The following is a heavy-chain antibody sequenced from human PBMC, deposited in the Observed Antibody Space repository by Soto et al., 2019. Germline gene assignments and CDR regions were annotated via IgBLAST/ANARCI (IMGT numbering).Heavy chain of an antibody. Sequence: PSETLSLTCTVSGGSISSYYWSWIRQPPGKGLEWIGYIYYSGSTNYNPSLKSRVTISVDTSKNQFSLKLSSVTAADTAVYYCARGGGYDSSGYSYWGQGTLVTVS. V-gene: IGHV4-59*01. CDR2: IYYSGST. CDR3: ARGGGYDSSGYSY. CDR1: GGSISSYY. J-gene: IGHJ4*02. D-gene: IGHD3-22*01.